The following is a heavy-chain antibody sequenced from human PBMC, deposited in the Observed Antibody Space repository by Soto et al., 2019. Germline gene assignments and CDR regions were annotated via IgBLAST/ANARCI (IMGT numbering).Heavy chain of an antibody. Sequence: EVQLLESGGGFVQPGGSLRLSCAASGFRVSDFAMTWVRQAPGRGLEWVSAITGTASSTYYADSVKGRFTISRDNSKNTLYLQINSLRAEDTAIYYCAKGAEGYVVSSLDSWGQGTLVTVSS. J-gene: IGHJ4*02. CDR2: ITGTASST. D-gene: IGHD5-12*01. CDR1: GFRVSDFA. V-gene: IGHV3-23*01. CDR3: AKGAEGYVVSSLDS.